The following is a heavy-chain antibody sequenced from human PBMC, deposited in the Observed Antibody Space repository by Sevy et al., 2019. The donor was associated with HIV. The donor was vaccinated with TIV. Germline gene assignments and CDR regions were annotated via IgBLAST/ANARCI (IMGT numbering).Heavy chain of an antibody. J-gene: IGHJ4*02. CDR1: GFTFRSYW. D-gene: IGHD3-10*01. Sequence: GGSLRLSCAASGFTFRSYWMSWVRQAPGKGLEWVSSISSGSSYIFYADSVKGRFTISRDNAKNSLYLHMNSLRAEDTAVYYCARGDYYGSLYYFDYWGPGTLVTVSS. CDR3: ARGDYYGSLYYFDY. CDR2: ISSGSSYI. V-gene: IGHV3-21*01.